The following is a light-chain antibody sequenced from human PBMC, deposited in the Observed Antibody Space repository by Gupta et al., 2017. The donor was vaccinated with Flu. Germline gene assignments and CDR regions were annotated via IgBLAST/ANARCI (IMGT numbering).Light chain of an antibody. V-gene: IGKV1-5*03. CDR2: MAS. J-gene: IGKJ1*01. Sequence: PSTLSAYVGDTVTITCRASQSISSWLAWYQQRPGKAPKLLIYMASLLEPGVPSRFSGSGSATEFTLTISSLQPDDFATYFCHQYSNYPWTFGQGTKVEIK. CDR1: QSISSW. CDR3: HQYSNYPWT.